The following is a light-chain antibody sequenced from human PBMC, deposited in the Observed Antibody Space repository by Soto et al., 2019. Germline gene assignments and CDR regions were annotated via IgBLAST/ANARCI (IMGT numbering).Light chain of an antibody. CDR3: SSYTSSSLYV. Sequence: QSALTQPASVSGSPGQSITISCTGTSSDVGGYNYVSWYQQHPGKAPKLMIYDVSNRPSGVSNRFSGSKSGNTASLTISGLXXEXEADYYCSSYTSSSLYVFGTGTKV. J-gene: IGLJ1*01. CDR1: SSDVGGYNY. V-gene: IGLV2-14*01. CDR2: DVS.